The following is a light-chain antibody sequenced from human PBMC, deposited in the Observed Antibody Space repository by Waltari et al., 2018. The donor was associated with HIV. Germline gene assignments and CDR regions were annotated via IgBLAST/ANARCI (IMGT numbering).Light chain of an antibody. CDR3: TSYTRSSTWV. V-gene: IGLV2-14*01. CDR1: SSDVGAYNY. J-gene: IGLJ3*02. CDR2: EVS. Sequence: QSALTQPASVSGSPGQSITISCTGTSSDVGAYNYVSWYQQPPGKAPKLMIYEVSERPSGVSNRFSGSKSGNTASLTISGLQAEDEANYYCTSYTRSSTWVFGGGTKLTVL.